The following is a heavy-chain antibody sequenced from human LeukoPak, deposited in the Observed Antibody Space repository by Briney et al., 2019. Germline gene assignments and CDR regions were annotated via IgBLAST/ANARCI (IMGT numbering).Heavy chain of an antibody. CDR2: IYYSGST. V-gene: IGHV4-39*01. CDR1: GGSISSSSYY. J-gene: IGHJ6*03. Sequence: SETLSLTCTVSGGSISSSSYYWGWIRQPPGKGLEWIGSIYYSGSTYYNPSLRSRVTISVDTSKNQFSLKLSSVTAADTAVYYCARRKGAYSYYYYYMDVWGKGTPVTVSS. CDR3: ARRKGAYSYYYYYMDV. D-gene: IGHD4/OR15-4a*01.